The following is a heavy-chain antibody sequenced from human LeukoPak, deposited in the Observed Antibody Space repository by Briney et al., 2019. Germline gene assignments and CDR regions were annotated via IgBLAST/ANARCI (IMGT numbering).Heavy chain of an antibody. J-gene: IGHJ3*02. CDR3: AAEHDGFDI. CDR2: IRGDGGDT. Sequence: TGGSLRLSCAASRFSFSNSWMHWARQTPGKGLEWVSSIRGDGGDTTYADSVKGRFTISRDNAKNTLYLQMNSLRADDTAVYYCAAEHDGFDIWGQGTMVTVSS. V-gene: IGHV3-74*01. CDR1: RFSFSNSW.